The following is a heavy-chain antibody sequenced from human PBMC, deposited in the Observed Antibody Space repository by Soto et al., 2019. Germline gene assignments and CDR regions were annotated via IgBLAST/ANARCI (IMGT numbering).Heavy chain of an antibody. V-gene: IGHV1-8*01. CDR3: AKGSWCGYCSYTTYSPLNY. J-gene: IGHJ4*02. CDR2: MNPDSGNR. D-gene: IGHD2-2*01. CDR1: GYTFTSYD. Sequence: ASVKVCCNTSGYTFTSYDINWVRQAPGQGLEWMGWMNPDSGNRGYSQKLQGRVTMTTETSISTAYMELSDLRYDDTAMYFCAKGSWCGYCSYTTYSPLNYWGQGALVTVSS.